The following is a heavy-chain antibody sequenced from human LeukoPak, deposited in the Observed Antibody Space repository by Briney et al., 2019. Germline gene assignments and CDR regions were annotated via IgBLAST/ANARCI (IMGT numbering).Heavy chain of an antibody. V-gene: IGHV4-61*02. J-gene: IGHJ4*02. CDR2: IYTTGST. Sequence: SETLSLTCSVSGGSISSGNYYWSWIRQPAGKGLEWIGRIYTTGSTKYSPSLKSRVTISVDTSKNQFSLKLSSVTAADTAVYYCAIPGGVSYSSGLFDYWGQGTLVTVSS. D-gene: IGHD6-19*01. CDR3: AIPGGVSYSSGLFDY. CDR1: GGSISSGNYY.